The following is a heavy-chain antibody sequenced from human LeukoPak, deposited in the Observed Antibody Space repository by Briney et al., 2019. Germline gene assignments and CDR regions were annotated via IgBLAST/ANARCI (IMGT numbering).Heavy chain of an antibody. D-gene: IGHD3-22*01. CDR1: GGSISSGDYY. Sequence: PSETLSLTCTVSGGSISSGDYYWSWIRQPPGKGLEWIGYIYYSGSTYYNPSLKSRVTISVDTSKNQFSLKLSSVTAADTAVYYCARGLTYYDSTGFQGWGQGTLVTVSS. CDR2: IYYSGST. J-gene: IGHJ4*02. CDR3: ARGLTYYDSTGFQG. V-gene: IGHV4-30-4*01.